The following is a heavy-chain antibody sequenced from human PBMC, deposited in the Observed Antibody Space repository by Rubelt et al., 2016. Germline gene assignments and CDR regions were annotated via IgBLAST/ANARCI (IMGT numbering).Heavy chain of an antibody. J-gene: IGHJ6*02. D-gene: IGHD3-3*01. CDR3: AKWLEWAYGMDV. V-gene: IGHV3-48*01. CDR1: GFTFGGYS. Sequence: VRPGGSLRLSCAASGFTFGGYSMNWLRQAPGKGLEWVSYISSSSSLIYYADSVKGRFTISRHNSKNTAYLQMNSLRAEDTAIYYCAKWLEWAYGMDVWGQGTTVTVSS. CDR2: ISSSSSLI.